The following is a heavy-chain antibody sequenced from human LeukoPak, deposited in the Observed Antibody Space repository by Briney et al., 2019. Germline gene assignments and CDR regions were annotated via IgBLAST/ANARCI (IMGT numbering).Heavy chain of an antibody. V-gene: IGHV4-30-2*01. J-gene: IGHJ4*02. CDR1: GGSTSSGGYS. D-gene: IGHD4-17*01. CDR2: IYHSGST. CDR3: AGYGDYAGLYYFDY. Sequence: SETLSLTCAVSGGSTSSGGYSWSWLRQPPGKGLEWIGYIYHSGSTYYNPSLKSRVTISVDRSKNQFSLKLSSVTAADTAVYYCAGYGDYAGLYYFDYWGQGTLVTVSS.